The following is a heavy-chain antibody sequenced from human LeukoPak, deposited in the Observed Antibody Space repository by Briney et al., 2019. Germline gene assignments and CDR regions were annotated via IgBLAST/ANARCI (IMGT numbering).Heavy chain of an antibody. V-gene: IGHV5-51*01. CDR1: GYSFSRYW. J-gene: IGHJ4*02. CDR3: ARGGVYSYDTADY. Sequence: GESLKISCKGSGYSFSRYWIAWVRQMPGKGLEWMGIIYPADSDTRYSPSFQGQVTISADKSISTAYLQWSSLKASDTAMYYCARGGVYSYDTADYWGQGTLVTVSS. D-gene: IGHD5-18*01. CDR2: IYPADSDT.